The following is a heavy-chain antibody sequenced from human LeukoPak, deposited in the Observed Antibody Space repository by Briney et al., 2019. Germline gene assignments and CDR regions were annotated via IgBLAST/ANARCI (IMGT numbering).Heavy chain of an antibody. V-gene: IGHV1-18*01. CDR1: GYTFTSYG. D-gene: IGHD3-22*01. CDR3: ARGPGGRSGYYPLEDYYYYYYMDV. J-gene: IGHJ6*03. CDR2: ISAYNGNT. Sequence: ASVKVSCKASGYTFTSYGISWVRQAPGQGLEWMGCISAYNGNTNYAQKLQGRVTMTTDTSTSTAYMELRVLRSDDTAVYYCARGPGGRSGYYPLEDYYYYYYMDVWGKGTTVTVSS.